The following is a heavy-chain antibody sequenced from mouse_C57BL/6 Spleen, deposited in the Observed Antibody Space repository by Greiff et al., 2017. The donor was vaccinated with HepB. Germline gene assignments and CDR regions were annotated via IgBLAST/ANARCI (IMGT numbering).Heavy chain of an antibody. CDR3: ARRGGTTVGAYYCDD. Sequence: EVHLVESGGDLVKPGGSLKLSCAASGFTFSSYGMSWVRQTPDKRLEWVATISSGGSYTYYPDSAKGRFTISRDNAKSPLYLQRSSLTSVDTAMYDCARRGGTTVGAYYCDDWGQGTTRTVAS. CDR1: GFTFSSYG. D-gene: IGHD1-1*01. J-gene: IGHJ2*01. CDR2: ISSGGSYT. V-gene: IGHV5-6*01.